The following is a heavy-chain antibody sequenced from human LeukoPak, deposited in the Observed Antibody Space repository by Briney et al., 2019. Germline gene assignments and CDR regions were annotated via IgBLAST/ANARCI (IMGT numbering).Heavy chain of an antibody. V-gene: IGHV3-30*02. CDR3: AKSDGHGTGYGFHI. D-gene: IGHD6-19*01. J-gene: IGHJ3*02. CDR2: IRDDGRDT. CDR1: GFTFNDYA. Sequence: GGSLRLSRAASGFTFNDYAMYWVRQSPGRGLEWVALIRDDGRDTYHADSVKGRFTISRDNSKNTVFLRMNSLRGEDSAIYYCAKSDGHGTGYGFHIWGQGTMVTVSS.